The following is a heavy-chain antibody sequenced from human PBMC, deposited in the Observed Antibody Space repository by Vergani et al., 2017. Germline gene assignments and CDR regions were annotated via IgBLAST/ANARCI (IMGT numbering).Heavy chain of an antibody. D-gene: IGHD2/OR15-2a*01. V-gene: IGHV3-23*01. CDR3: AKDFLSIWVDGAFSFDY. CDR1: GFTFSSYA. CDR2: ISGSGGST. J-gene: IGHJ4*02. Sequence: EVQLLESGGGLVQPGGSLRLSCAASGFTFSSYAMSWVRQAPGKGLEWVSAISGSGGSTYYADSVKGRFTISRDNSKNTLYLQMNSLRAEDTAVYYCAKDFLSIWVDGAFSFDYWGQGTLVTVSS.